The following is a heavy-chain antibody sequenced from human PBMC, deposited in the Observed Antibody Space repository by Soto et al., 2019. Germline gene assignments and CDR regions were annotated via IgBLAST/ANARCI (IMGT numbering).Heavy chain of an antibody. Sequence: GGSLRLSCAASGFTFSSYWMSWVRQAPGKGLEWVANMKQDGSEKYYVDSVKGRFTISRDNAKNSLYLQMNSLRAEDTAVYYCARGRYYDLWSAYRGDAFDIWGQGTMVTVSS. J-gene: IGHJ3*02. V-gene: IGHV3-7*01. CDR3: ARGRYYDLWSAYRGDAFDI. D-gene: IGHD3-3*01. CDR2: MKQDGSEK. CDR1: GFTFSSYW.